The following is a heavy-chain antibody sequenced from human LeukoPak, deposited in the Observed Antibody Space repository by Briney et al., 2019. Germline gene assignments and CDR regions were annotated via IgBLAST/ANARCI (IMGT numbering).Heavy chain of an antibody. CDR1: GYTFTSYD. V-gene: IGHV1-8*01. J-gene: IGHJ4*02. Sequence: GASVKVSCKASGYTFTSYDINWVRQATGQGLEWMGWMNPNSGNTGYAQKFQGRVTMTRNTSISTAYMELSSLRSEDTAVYYCATSLGLGSGSYYKGENYFDYWGQGTLVTVSS. CDR2: MNPNSGNT. CDR3: ATSLGLGSGSYYKGENYFDY. D-gene: IGHD3-10*01.